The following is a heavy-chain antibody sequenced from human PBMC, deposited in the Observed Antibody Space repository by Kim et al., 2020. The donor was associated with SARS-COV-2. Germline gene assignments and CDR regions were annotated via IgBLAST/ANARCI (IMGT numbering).Heavy chain of an antibody. Sequence: DAVKDRFTISRDNSKNTLYLEMNSLRPEDTALYYCAKDPLEGSDYGDYFFDYWGQGTLVTVSS. V-gene: IGHV3-23*01. J-gene: IGHJ4*02. D-gene: IGHD4-17*01. CDR3: AKDPLEGSDYGDYFFDY.